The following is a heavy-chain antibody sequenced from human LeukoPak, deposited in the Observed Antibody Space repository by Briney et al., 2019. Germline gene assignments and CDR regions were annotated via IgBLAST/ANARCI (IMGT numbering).Heavy chain of an antibody. J-gene: IGHJ4*02. V-gene: IGHV3-30*18. CDR2: ISYDGSNK. Sequence: GGSLRLSCAASGFTFSSYGMHWVRQAPGKGLEWVAVISYDGSNKYYADSVKGRFTISRDNPKNTLYLQMNSLRAEDTAVYYCAKDRFGSGSDFDYWGQGTLVTVSS. CDR1: GFTFSSYG. CDR3: AKDRFGSGSDFDY. D-gene: IGHD3-10*01.